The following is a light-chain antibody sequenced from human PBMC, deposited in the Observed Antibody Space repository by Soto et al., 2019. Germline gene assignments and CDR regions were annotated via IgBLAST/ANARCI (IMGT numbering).Light chain of an antibody. J-gene: IGKJ1*01. CDR1: QSVLLSSNNKNY. V-gene: IGKV4-1*01. CDR3: QQYYSIPPT. CDR2: WAS. Sequence: DIVMTQSPDSLAVSLGERATINCKSSQSVLLSSNNKNYLAWYRQKPGQPPKLLIYWASTRESGAPDRFSGSGSGTDVTLTISSLQAEDVAVYYCQQYYSIPPTFGQGTKVEIK.